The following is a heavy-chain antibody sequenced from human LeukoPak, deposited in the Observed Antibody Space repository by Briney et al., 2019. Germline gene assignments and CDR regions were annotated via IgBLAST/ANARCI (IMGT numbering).Heavy chain of an antibody. CDR3: AGYLLGFGELSAAAY. D-gene: IGHD3-10*01. CDR1: GYTFTSYG. CDR2: ISAYNGNT. V-gene: IGHV1-18*01. Sequence: GASVKVSCKASGYTFTSYGISWVRQAPGQGLEWMGWISAYNGNTNYAQKLQGRVTMTTDTSTSTAYMELRSLRADDTAVYYRAGYLLGFGELSAAAYSGQGTLVTVSS. J-gene: IGHJ4*02.